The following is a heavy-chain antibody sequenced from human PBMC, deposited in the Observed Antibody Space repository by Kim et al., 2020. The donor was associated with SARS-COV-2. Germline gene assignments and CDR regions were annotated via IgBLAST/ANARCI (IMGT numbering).Heavy chain of an antibody. Sequence: SETLSLTCAVSGGSISSSNWWSWVRQPPGKGLEWIGEIYHSGSTNYNPSLKSRVTISVDKSKNQFSLKLSSVTAADTAVYYCARLRSEVAAPYYFDYWGQGTLVTVSS. CDR1: GGSISSSNW. CDR3: ARLRSEVAAPYYFDY. D-gene: IGHD2-15*01. V-gene: IGHV4-4*02. J-gene: IGHJ4*02. CDR2: IYHSGST.